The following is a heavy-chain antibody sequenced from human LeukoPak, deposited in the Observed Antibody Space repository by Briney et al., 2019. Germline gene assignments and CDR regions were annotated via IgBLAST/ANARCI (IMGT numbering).Heavy chain of an antibody. Sequence: WASVKVSCKASGGTFSSYAISWVRQAPGQGLEWMGGIIPIFGTANYAQKFQGRVTITADESTSTAYMELSSLRSEDTAVYYCASFGRSSSGDPSKNKFDYWGQGTLVTVSS. D-gene: IGHD6-13*01. J-gene: IGHJ4*02. CDR1: GGTFSSYA. V-gene: IGHV1-69*01. CDR3: ASFGRSSSGDPSKNKFDY. CDR2: IIPIFGTA.